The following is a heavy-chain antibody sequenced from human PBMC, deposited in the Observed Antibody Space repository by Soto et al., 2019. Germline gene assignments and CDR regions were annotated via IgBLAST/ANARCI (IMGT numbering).Heavy chain of an antibody. D-gene: IGHD3-10*01. J-gene: IGHJ4*02. CDR1: GFTFSSYA. CDR2: ISGSGGST. Sequence: EVQLLESGGGLVQPGGSLRLSCAASGFTFSSYAMSWVRQAPGKGLEWDSAISGSGGSTYYADSVKGRFTISRDNSKNTLYLQMNSLRAEDTAVYYCAKLVRGVMGFLGYWGQGTLVTVSS. V-gene: IGHV3-23*01. CDR3: AKLVRGVMGFLGY.